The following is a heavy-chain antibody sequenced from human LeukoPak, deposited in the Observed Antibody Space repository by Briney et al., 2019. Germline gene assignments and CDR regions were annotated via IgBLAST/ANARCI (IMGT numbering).Heavy chain of an antibody. Sequence: SETLSLTCTVSGGSINSGNYYWGWIRQPPGKGLEWIGSIYYTGTTYYKSSLKSRVSMSIDTSKNQFSLKLTSVTAADTAVYYCARLAGRITIVRGSPPGVDFWGQGTLVTVSS. CDR2: IYYTGTT. D-gene: IGHD3-10*01. V-gene: IGHV4-39*01. CDR1: GGSINSGNYY. CDR3: ARLAGRITIVRGSPPGVDF. J-gene: IGHJ4*02.